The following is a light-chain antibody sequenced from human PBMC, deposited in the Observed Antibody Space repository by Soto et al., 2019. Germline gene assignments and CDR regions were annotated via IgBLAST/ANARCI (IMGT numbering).Light chain of an antibody. V-gene: IGKV1-5*01. Sequence: DIQMTQSPSTLSASVGDRVTITCRASQSISSWLAWYQQKPGKAPKLLICEASSLESGVPSRFSGSGSGTEFTLTISSLQPDDFATYYCQQYNSYSTFGQGTKVDIK. J-gene: IGKJ1*01. CDR1: QSISSW. CDR2: EAS. CDR3: QQYNSYST.